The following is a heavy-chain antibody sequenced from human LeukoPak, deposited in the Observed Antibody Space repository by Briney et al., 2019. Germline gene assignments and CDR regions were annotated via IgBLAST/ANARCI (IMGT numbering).Heavy chain of an antibody. D-gene: IGHD6-19*01. CDR3: ARDRGSGWHTFDY. Sequence: PGGSLRLSCAASGFTFSSYYMSWVRRAPGKGLEWVSSISSSSTYMFYADSARGRFTISRDNAKNSLYLQMNSLRAEDTAVYYCARDRGSGWHTFDYWGQGTLVTVSS. V-gene: IGHV3-21*01. CDR1: GFTFSSYY. CDR2: ISSSSTYM. J-gene: IGHJ4*02.